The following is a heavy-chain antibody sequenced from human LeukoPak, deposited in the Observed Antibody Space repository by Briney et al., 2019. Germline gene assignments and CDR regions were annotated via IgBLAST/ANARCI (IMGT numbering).Heavy chain of an antibody. D-gene: IGHD5-18*01. V-gene: IGHV4-39*01. CDR1: GGSIRSTTYY. CDR3: ARQGYSYGSDY. CDR2: IYYSGST. Sequence: PSETLSLTCSVSGGSIRSTTYYWGWIRQPPGKGLEWIGSIYYSGSTYYSPSLKSRVTISVDTSKNQFSLKLSSVTAAGTAVYYCARQGYSYGSDYWGQGTLVTVSS. J-gene: IGHJ4*02.